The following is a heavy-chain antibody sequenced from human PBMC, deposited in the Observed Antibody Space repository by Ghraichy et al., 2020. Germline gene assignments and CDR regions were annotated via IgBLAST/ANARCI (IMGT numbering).Heavy chain of an antibody. CDR2: ISDSGGST. V-gene: IGHV3-23*01. CDR3: AKDRCSSTSCYSSHAWFDP. D-gene: IGHD2-2*02. J-gene: IGHJ5*02. CDR1: GFTFSSYG. Sequence: GGSLRLSCAASGFTFSSYGMSWVRQAPGKGLEWVSAISDSGGSTYYADSVKGRFTISRDNSKNTLYLQMKSLRADDTAVYYCAKDRCSSTSCYSSHAWFDPWGQGTLVTVSS.